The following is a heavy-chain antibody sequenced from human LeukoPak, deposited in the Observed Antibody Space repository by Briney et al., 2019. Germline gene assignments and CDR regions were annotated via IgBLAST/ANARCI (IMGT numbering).Heavy chain of an antibody. CDR2: IRGSGSGGST. CDR3: AKSGYNRFDY. J-gene: IGHJ4*02. V-gene: IGHV3-23*01. D-gene: IGHD5-24*01. Sequence: GGTLRLSCAASGFTFSSSAMSWVRQAPGKGLEWVSTIRGSGSGGSTYYADSVKGRFTISRDNSKNTLYLQMNSLRAEDTAVYYCAKSGYNRFDYWGQGTLVTVSS. CDR1: GFTFSSSA.